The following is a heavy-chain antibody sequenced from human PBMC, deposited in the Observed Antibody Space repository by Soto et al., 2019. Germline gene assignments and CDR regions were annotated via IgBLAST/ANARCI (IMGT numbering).Heavy chain of an antibody. Sequence: ASVKVSCKASGYTFTSYGISWVRQAPGQGLEWMGWISAYNGNTNYAQKLQGRVTMTTDTSTSTAYMELRSLRSDDTAVYYCAREGRGDSYNWNYWNPDYYYYYYMDVWGKGTTVTVSS. CDR3: AREGRGDSYNWNYWNPDYYYYYYMDV. CDR2: ISAYNGNT. J-gene: IGHJ6*03. V-gene: IGHV1-18*01. D-gene: IGHD1-7*01. CDR1: GYTFTSYG.